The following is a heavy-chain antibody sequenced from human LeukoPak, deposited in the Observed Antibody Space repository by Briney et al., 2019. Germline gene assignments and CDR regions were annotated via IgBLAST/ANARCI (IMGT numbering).Heavy chain of an antibody. Sequence: KPSETLSLTCTVSGGSISSSSYYWGWIRQPPGKGLEWIGSIYYSGSTYYNPSLKSRVTVSVDASKNRFSLKLSSVTAADTAVYYCARHGVVVAAEPTGIDCWGQGTLVTVSS. CDR1: GGSISSSSYY. J-gene: IGHJ4*02. D-gene: IGHD2-15*01. CDR3: ARHGVVVAAEPTGIDC. CDR2: IYYSGST. V-gene: IGHV4-39*01.